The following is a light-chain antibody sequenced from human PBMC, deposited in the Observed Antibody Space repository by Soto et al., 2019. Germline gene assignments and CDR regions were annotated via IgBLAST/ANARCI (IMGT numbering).Light chain of an antibody. V-gene: IGLV2-14*01. Sequence: QSALTQPASVSGSPGQSITISCTGTSSDVGGYNYVSWYQQHPGKAPILMIYEVSNRPSGVSNRFSGFKSGNTARLTFRGLPPADEVDYHCCSYTSSSNVVFGGGTKLTVL. CDR1: SSDVGGYNY. CDR3: CSYTSSSNVV. J-gene: IGLJ2*01. CDR2: EVS.